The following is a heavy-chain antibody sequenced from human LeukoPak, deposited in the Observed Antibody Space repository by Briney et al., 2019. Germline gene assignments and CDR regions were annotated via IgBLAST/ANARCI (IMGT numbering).Heavy chain of an antibody. V-gene: IGHV3-21*01. Sequence: KSGGSLRLSCAASGFTFSDYSMNWVRQAPGKGLEWVSSISSTGVYIYYADSVKGRFTISRDNAKNSLYLQMDSLRAEDSAVYFCARARYGGNSEDFWGQGTLVTVSS. J-gene: IGHJ4*02. CDR3: ARARYGGNSEDF. D-gene: IGHD4-23*01. CDR2: ISSTGVYI. CDR1: GFTFSDYS.